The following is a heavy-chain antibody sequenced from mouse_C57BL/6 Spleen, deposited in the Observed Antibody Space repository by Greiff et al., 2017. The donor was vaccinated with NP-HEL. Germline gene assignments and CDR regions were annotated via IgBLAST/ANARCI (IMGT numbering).Heavy chain of an antibody. V-gene: IGHV1-15*01. CDR2: IDPETGGT. D-gene: IGHD1-1*01. CDR3: TRGDYGSRGAHYFDY. J-gene: IGHJ2*01. Sequence: QVQLKESGAELVRPGASVTLSCKASGYTFTDYEMHWVKQTPVHGLEWIGAIDPETGGTAYNQKFKGKAILTADKSSSTAYMELRSLTSEDSAVYYCTRGDYGSRGAHYFDYWGQGTTLTVSS. CDR1: GYTFTDYE.